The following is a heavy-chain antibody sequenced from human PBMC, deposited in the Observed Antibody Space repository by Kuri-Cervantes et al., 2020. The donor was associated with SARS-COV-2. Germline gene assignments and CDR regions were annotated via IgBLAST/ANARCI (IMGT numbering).Heavy chain of an antibody. J-gene: IGHJ4*02. CDR2: ISAYSGNA. D-gene: IGHD1-14*01. Sequence: ASVKVSCKASGYTFTGYYMHWVRQAPGQGLEWMGWISAYSGNAKYAQKLQGRVTLTTDTSTTTAYMELRSLRSDDTAVYYCASSLLGTLDYWGQGTLVTVSS. CDR1: GYTFTGYY. CDR3: ASSLLGTLDY. V-gene: IGHV1-18*04.